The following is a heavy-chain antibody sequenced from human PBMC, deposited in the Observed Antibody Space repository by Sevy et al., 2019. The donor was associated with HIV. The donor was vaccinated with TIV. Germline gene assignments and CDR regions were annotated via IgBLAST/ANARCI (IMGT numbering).Heavy chain of an antibody. J-gene: IGHJ6*02. CDR2: VFYFGST. V-gene: IGHV4-61*01. CDR3: ARDQYYDIGTGLYAMDV. CDR1: GASVSAANDY. Sequence: SETLSLICSVSGASVSAANDYWSWIRQPPGKGLEWIGNVFYFGSTNYNPSLESRVTISLDTSKKQFSLKLNSVTAADTAVYYCARDQYYDIGTGLYAMDVWGQGTTVTVSS. D-gene: IGHD3-9*01.